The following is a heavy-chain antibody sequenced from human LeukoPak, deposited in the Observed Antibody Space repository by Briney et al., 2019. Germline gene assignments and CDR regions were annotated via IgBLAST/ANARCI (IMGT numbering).Heavy chain of an antibody. V-gene: IGHV4-61*02. CDR1: GGSISSGSYY. CDR3: ARDPVRWLVQGEGMDV. J-gene: IGHJ6*02. Sequence: PSQTLSLTCTVSGGSISSGSYYWSWIRQPAGKGLEWIGRIYTSGSTNYNPSLKSRVTISVDTSKNQFSLKLSSVTAADTAVYYCARDPVRWLVQGEGMDVWGQGTTVTVSS. D-gene: IGHD6-19*01. CDR2: IYTSGST.